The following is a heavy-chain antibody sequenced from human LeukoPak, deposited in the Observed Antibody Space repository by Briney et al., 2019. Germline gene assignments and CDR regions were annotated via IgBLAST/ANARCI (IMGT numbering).Heavy chain of an antibody. V-gene: IGHV4-34*01. J-gene: IGHJ4*02. CDR3: ARGHPVRITIFGVVSNPFDY. CDR2: INHSGST. Sequence: SETLSLTCAVYGGSFSGYYWSWIRQPPGEGLEWIGEINHSGSTNYNPSLKSRVTISVDTSKNQFSLKLSSVTAADTAVYYCARGHPVRITIFGVVSNPFDYWGQGTLVTVSS. D-gene: IGHD3-3*01. CDR1: GGSFSGYY.